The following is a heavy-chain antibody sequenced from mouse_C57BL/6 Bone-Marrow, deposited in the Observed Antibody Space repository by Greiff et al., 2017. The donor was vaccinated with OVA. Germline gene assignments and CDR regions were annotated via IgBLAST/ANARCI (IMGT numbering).Heavy chain of an antibody. V-gene: IGHV5-4*03. D-gene: IGHD1-1*01. Sequence: DVKLVESGGGLVKPGGSLKLSCAASGFTFSSYAMSWVRQTPEKRLEWVATISDGGSYTYYPDNVKGRFTISRDNAKNNLYLQMSHLKSEDTAVYYCAYGSRGPYFDVWGTGTTVTVSS. CDR2: ISDGGSYT. J-gene: IGHJ1*03. CDR1: GFTFSSYA. CDR3: AYGSRGPYFDV.